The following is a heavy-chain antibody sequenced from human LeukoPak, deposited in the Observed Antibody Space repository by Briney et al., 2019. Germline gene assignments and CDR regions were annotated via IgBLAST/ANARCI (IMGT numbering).Heavy chain of an antibody. V-gene: IGHV3-23*01. CDR3: ANAGYCSSTSCYPYYFDY. D-gene: IGHD2-2*01. CDR2: ISGSGGST. CDR1: GFTFSSYA. Sequence: GGSLRLSCAASGFTFSSYAMSWVRQAPGKGLEWVSAISGSGGSTYYADSVKGRFTISRDNSKSTLYLQMNSLRAEDTAVYYCANAGYCSSTSCYPYYFDYWGQGTLVTVSS. J-gene: IGHJ4*02.